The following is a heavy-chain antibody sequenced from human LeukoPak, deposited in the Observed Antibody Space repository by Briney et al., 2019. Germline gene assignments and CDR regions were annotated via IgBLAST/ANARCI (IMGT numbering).Heavy chain of an antibody. D-gene: IGHD3-10*01. Sequence: GGSLRLSCAASGFTFSTYAMSWVRQAPGKGLEWVSGISGSGGSTYYADSVKGRFTISRDNSKNTLNLQMNSLRAEDTAVYYCAKGSYLYGSGSFYNYWGQGTLVTVSS. CDR1: GFTFSTYA. J-gene: IGHJ4*02. V-gene: IGHV3-23*01. CDR2: ISGSGGST. CDR3: AKGSYLYGSGSFYNY.